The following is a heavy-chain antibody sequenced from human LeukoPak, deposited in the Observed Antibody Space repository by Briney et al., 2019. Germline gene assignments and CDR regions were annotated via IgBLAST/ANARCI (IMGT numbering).Heavy chain of an antibody. J-gene: IGHJ4*02. CDR2: LNPRSGAT. V-gene: IGHV1-2*02. D-gene: IGHD5-12*01. Sequence: ASVTVSCTASGYTFVYYYLYWVRQAPGQGLEWMGWLNPRSGATNYAQKFQARVTMTRDTSINTAYMELSRLRSDDTAVYYCARDHRRGSTGYDMPADWGQGTLVTVSS. CDR1: GYTFVYYY. CDR3: ARDHRRGSTGYDMPAD.